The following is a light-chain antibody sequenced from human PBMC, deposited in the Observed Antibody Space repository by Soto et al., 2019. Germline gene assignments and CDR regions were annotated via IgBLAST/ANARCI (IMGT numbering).Light chain of an antibody. CDR3: QQYGSSPLT. V-gene: IGKV1-39*01. Sequence: DIQMTQSPSSLSASVGDRVTITCRASQSISSYLNWYQQKPGKAPKLLIYAASSLQSGVPNRFSGSGSGTDFTLTISRLEPEDFAVYYCQQYGSSPLTFGPGTKVDIK. CDR2: AAS. J-gene: IGKJ3*01. CDR1: QSISSY.